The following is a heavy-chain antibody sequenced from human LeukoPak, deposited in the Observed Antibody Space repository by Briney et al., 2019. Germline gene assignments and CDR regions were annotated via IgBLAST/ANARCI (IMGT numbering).Heavy chain of an antibody. V-gene: IGHV1-69*05. CDR3: ARGPLGCTNGVCQLGLNFDY. CDR1: GGTFSSYA. CDR2: IIPIFGTA. Sequence: GASVKVSCKASGGTFSSYAISWVRQAPGQGLEWMGRIIPIFGTANYAQKFQGRVTITTDESTSTAYMELSSLRSEDTAVYYCARGPLGCTNGVCQLGLNFDYWGQGTLVTVSS. D-gene: IGHD2-8*01. J-gene: IGHJ4*02.